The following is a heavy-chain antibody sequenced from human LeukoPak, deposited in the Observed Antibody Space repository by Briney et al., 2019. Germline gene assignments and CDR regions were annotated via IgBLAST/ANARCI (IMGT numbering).Heavy chain of an antibody. Sequence: PSETLSLTCTVSGGSISSYYWSWIRQPPGKGLEWIGYIYYSGSTNYNPFLKSRVTISVDTSKNQFSLKLSSVTAADTAVYYCARAKRYDFWSGYYLDYWGQGTLVTASS. CDR3: ARAKRYDFWSGYYLDY. V-gene: IGHV4-59*01. D-gene: IGHD3-3*01. CDR1: GGSISSYY. J-gene: IGHJ4*02. CDR2: IYYSGST.